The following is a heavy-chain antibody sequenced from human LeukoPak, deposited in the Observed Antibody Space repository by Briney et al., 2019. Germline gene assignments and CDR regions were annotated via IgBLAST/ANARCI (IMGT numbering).Heavy chain of an antibody. CDR2: ISTGSSYI. J-gene: IGHJ3*02. CDR3: ARDRVGGSYVFDI. V-gene: IGHV3-21*01. Sequence: PGGSLRLSCAASGFTFSTYTMNWVRQAPGKGLEWVSSISTGSSYIYYADSVRGRFTISRDNAKNSLYLQMNNLRAADTAVYYCARDRVGGSYVFDIWGQGTMVTVSS. CDR1: GFTFSTYT. D-gene: IGHD1-26*01.